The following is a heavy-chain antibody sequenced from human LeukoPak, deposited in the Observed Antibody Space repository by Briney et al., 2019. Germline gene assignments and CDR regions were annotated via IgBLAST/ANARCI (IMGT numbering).Heavy chain of an antibody. CDR2: ISNNGGRT. V-gene: IGHV3-23*01. CDR3: ARDEDTSALSEY. D-gene: IGHD2/OR15-2a*01. CDR1: GFSFSSNT. J-gene: IGHJ4*02. Sequence: GGSLRLSRAGSGFSFSSNTMSWVRQAPGRGLEWVSAISNNGGRTDYADSVKGRFTISRHNSKSTLYLHMDSLRAEDTAVYYCARDEDTSALSEYWGQGTLVTVSS.